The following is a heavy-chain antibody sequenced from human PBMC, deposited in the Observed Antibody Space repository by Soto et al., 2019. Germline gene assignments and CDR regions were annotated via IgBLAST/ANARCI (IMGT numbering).Heavy chain of an antibody. CDR2: ISSSSSYI. J-gene: IGHJ6*03. Sequence: GGSLRLSCAASGFTFSSYSMNWVRQAPGKGLEWVSSISSSSSYIYYADSVKGRFTISRDDSKGKIYLQTNNLRPEDTALYYCARDHLHSTNWYGLRQRNYSMDVWGQGTTVTVSS. CDR3: ARDHLHSTNWYGLRQRNYSMDV. D-gene: IGHD2-2*01. V-gene: IGHV3-21*01. CDR1: GFTFSSYS.